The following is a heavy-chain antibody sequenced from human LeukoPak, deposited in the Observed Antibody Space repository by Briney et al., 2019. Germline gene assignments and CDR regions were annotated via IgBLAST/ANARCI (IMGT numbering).Heavy chain of an antibody. CDR1: GFSFSSYS. CDR3: ARDSSGYFHWSDP. CDR2: ISTSSSYI. D-gene: IGHD3-22*01. V-gene: IGHV3-21*01. J-gene: IGHJ5*02. Sequence: PGGSLRLSCAASGFSFSSYSMNWVRQAPGKGLEWVSFISTSSSYIYYADSVKGRFTISRDNARNSLYLQMNSLRAEDTAVYYCARDSSGYFHWSDPWGQGTLVTVSS.